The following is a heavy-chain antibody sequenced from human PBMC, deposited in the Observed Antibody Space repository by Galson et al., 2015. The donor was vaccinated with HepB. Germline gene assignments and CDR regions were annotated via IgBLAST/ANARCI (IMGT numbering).Heavy chain of an antibody. CDR2: IWQDGSNQ. D-gene: IGHD5/OR15-5a*01. V-gene: IGHV3-33*01. Sequence: SLRLSCAASGFTFNSYRMHWVRQAPGKGLEWVADIWQDGSNQYYADSVKGRFTISRDNSKNTLYLQMNSLRAEDTAVYYCARGAGGAGSVSPCYGMDVWGQGTTVTVSS. J-gene: IGHJ6*02. CDR3: ARGAGGAGSVSPCYGMDV. CDR1: GFTFNSYR.